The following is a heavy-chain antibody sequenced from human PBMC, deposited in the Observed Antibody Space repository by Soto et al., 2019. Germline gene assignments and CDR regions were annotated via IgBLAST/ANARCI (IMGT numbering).Heavy chain of an antibody. CDR2: IYYSGST. CDR1: GGSISSYY. V-gene: IGHV4-59*08. Sequence: QVQLQESGPGLVKPSETLSLTCTVSGGSISSYYWSWIRQPPGKGLEWIGYIYYSGSTNYNPSLKSRVTISVDTSKNQLSLKLSSVTAADAAVYYCARQRRGSRDEKEVYGYYYYYYYMAVWGKGTTVTVSS. CDR3: ARQRRGSRDEKEVYGYYYYYYYMAV. J-gene: IGHJ6*03. D-gene: IGHD2-8*01.